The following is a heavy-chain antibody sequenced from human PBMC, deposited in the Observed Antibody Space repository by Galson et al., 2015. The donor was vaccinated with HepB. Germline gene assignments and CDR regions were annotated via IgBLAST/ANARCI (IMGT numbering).Heavy chain of an antibody. CDR3: ARSAAMAGYYFDY. J-gene: IGHJ4*02. Sequence: SLRLSCAASGFTFSSYAMHWVRQAPGKGLEWVAVISYDGSNKYYADSVKGRFTISRDNSKNTLYLQMNSLRAEDTAVYYCARSAAMAGYYFDYWGQGTLVTVSS. CDR1: GFTFSSYA. CDR2: ISYDGSNK. D-gene: IGHD2-2*01. V-gene: IGHV3-30-3*01.